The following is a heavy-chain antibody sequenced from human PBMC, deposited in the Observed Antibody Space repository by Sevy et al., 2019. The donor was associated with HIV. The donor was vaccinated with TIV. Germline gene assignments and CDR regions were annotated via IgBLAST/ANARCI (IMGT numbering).Heavy chain of an antibody. J-gene: IGHJ4*02. D-gene: IGHD6-13*01. CDR3: AKNTAAAGTGGFDY. Sequence: GGSLRLSCAASGFTFSHYGMHWVRQAPGKGLEWVAFVHFDGSNKYYADSMKGRFTISRDNSKNTLYLQMNSLRTEDTAVYYCAKNTAAAGTGGFDYWGQGTLVTVSS. CDR1: GFTFSHYG. CDR2: VHFDGSNK. V-gene: IGHV3-30*02.